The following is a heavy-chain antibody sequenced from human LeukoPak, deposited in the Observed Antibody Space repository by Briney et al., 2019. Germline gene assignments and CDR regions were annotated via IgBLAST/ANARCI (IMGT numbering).Heavy chain of an antibody. CDR1: GYTFTGYY. D-gene: IGHD2-2*01. Sequence: GASVKVSCKASGYTFTGYYMHWVRQAPGQGLEWMGWINPNSGGTNYAQKFQGRVTMTRDTSISTAYMELSRLRSDDTAVYYCARAPPHDIVVVPAAPLYYYYYYMDVWGKGTTVTVSS. J-gene: IGHJ6*03. CDR2: INPNSGGT. CDR3: ARAPPHDIVVVPAAPLYYYYYYMDV. V-gene: IGHV1-2*02.